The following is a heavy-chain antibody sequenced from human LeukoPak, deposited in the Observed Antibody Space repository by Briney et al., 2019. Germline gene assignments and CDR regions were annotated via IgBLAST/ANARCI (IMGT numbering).Heavy chain of an antibody. J-gene: IGHJ4*02. CDR3: ARGIESDY. V-gene: IGHV4-59*04. CDR2: TYHSGST. Sequence: SETLSLTCTVSGGSISSYYWSWIRQPPGKGLEWIGSTYHSGSTYYNPSLKSRVTISVDTSKNQFSLKLSSVTAADTAVYYCARGIESDYWGQGTLVTVSS. CDR1: GGSISSYY.